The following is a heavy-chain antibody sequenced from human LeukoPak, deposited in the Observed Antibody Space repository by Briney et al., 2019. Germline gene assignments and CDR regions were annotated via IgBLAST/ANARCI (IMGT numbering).Heavy chain of an antibody. D-gene: IGHD6-19*01. CDR1: GFTFSSYA. J-gene: IGHJ6*02. CDR2: ISYDGSNK. Sequence: PGGSLRLSCAASGFTFSSYAMHWVRQAPGKGLEWVAVISYDGSNKYYADSVKGRFTISRDNSKNTLYLQTNSLRAEDTAVYYCARDRWLESLDYYYGMDVWGQGTTVTVSS. CDR3: ARDRWLESLDYYYGMDV. V-gene: IGHV3-30-3*01.